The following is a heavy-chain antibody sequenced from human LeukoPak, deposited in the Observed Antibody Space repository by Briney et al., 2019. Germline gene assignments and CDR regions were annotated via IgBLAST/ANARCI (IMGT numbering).Heavy chain of an antibody. Sequence: GGSLRLSCAASGFTFSSYGMHWVRQAPGKGLEWVAVIWYDGSNKYYADSVKGRFTISRDNSKNTLYLQMNSLRAEDTAVYYCAKDGELWDECYFDYWGQGTLVTVSS. CDR3: AKDGELWDECYFDY. D-gene: IGHD3-16*01. CDR1: GFTFSSYG. CDR2: IWYDGSNK. V-gene: IGHV3-33*06. J-gene: IGHJ4*02.